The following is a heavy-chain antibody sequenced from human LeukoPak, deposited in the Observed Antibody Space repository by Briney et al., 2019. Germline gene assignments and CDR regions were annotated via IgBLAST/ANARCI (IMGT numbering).Heavy chain of an antibody. CDR1: GGSISSYY. CDR2: IYYSGST. CDR3: ARYHSSSWYYGDYGMDV. D-gene: IGHD6-13*01. Sequence: PSETLSLTCTVSGGSISSYYWSWIRQPPGKGLEWIGYIYYSGSTNYNPSLKSRVTISVDTSKHQFSLKLSSVTAAGTAVYYCARYHSSSWYYGDYGMDVWGKGTTVTVSS. J-gene: IGHJ6*04. V-gene: IGHV4-59*01.